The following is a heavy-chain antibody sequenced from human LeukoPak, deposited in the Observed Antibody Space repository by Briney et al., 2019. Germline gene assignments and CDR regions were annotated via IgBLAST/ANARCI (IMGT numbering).Heavy chain of an antibody. CDR1: GFTFSRYW. J-gene: IGHJ6*03. CDR2: IRYDGSDK. D-gene: IGHD3-10*01. V-gene: IGHV3-33*07. Sequence: GGSLRLSCVVSGFTFSRYWIYWVRQAPGKGLVWVAFIRYDGSDKYYADSVKGRFTISRDNAKNSLYLQMNSLRAEDTAVYYCARDQGSGPYYYYMDVWGKGTTVTVSS. CDR3: ARDQGSGPYYYYMDV.